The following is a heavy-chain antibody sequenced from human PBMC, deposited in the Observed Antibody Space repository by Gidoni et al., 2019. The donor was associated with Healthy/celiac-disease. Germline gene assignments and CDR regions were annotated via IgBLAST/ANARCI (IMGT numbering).Heavy chain of an antibody. Sequence: QVQLVESGGGVVQPGRSLRLSCAASGFTFSSYAMHWVRQAPGKGLEWVAVISYDGSNKYYADSVKGRFTISRDNSKNTLYLQMNSLRAEDTAVYYCASKQLDDAFDIWGQGTMVTVSS. D-gene: IGHD6-6*01. CDR1: GFTFSSYA. CDR2: ISYDGSNK. CDR3: ASKQLDDAFDI. V-gene: IGHV3-30*04. J-gene: IGHJ3*02.